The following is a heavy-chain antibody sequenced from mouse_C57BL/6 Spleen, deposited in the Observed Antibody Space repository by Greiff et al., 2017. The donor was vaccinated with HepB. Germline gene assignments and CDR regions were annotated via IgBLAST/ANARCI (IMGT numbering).Heavy chain of an antibody. CDR1: GYTFTDYY. Sequence: VQLQQSGPELVKPGASVKISCKASGYTFTDYYMNWVKQSHGKSLEWIGDINPNNGGTSYNQKFKGKATLTVDKSSSTAYMELRSLTSEDSAVYYCARATAQATGDYWGQGTTLTVSS. CDR3: ARATAQATGDY. V-gene: IGHV1-26*01. CDR2: INPNNGGT. D-gene: IGHD3-2*02. J-gene: IGHJ2*01.